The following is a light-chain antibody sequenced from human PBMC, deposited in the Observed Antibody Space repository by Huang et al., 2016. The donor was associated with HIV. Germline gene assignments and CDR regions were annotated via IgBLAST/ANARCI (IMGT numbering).Light chain of an antibody. V-gene: IGKV1-9*01. J-gene: IGKJ4*01. Sequence: IQLTQSPSSLSVSVGDRVTITCRASQGITNYLAWYQQKPGKAPKLLIFATSTLRSGVPSRFSGSGSGADFTLSIASLQPEDSATYYCQQLSAYPLTFGGGTKVEI. CDR2: ATS. CDR1: QGITNY. CDR3: QQLSAYPLT.